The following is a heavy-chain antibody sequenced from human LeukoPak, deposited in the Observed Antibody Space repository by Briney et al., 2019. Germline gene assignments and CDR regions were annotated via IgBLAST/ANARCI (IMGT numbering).Heavy chain of an antibody. CDR1: GGSLRGYY. D-gene: IGHD1-26*01. J-gene: IGHJ4*02. CDR2: INHSGNT. Sequence: SETLSLTCAVYGGSLRGYYWSWIRQPPGKGLEWIGEINHSGNTNYNPSLKSRVTMSVDTSKNHFYLKLSSVTAADTAVYYCARQGSGSSYYYTFSYWGQGTLVTVSS. CDR3: ARQGSGSSYYYTFSY. V-gene: IGHV4-34*01.